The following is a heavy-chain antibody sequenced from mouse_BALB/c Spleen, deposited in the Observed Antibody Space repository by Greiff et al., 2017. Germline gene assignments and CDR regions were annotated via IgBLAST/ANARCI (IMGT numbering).Heavy chain of an antibody. Sequence: DVKLVESGPGLVKPSQSLSLTCSVTGYSITSGYYWNWIRQFPGNKLEWMGYISYDGSNNYNPSLKNRISITRDTSKNQFFLKLNSVTTEDTATYYCAREGDYGVDDGGQGNTLTVAS. CDR1: GYSITSGYY. CDR2: ISYDGSN. CDR3: AREGDYGVDD. V-gene: IGHV3-6*02. D-gene: IGHD2-4*01. J-gene: IGHJ2*01.